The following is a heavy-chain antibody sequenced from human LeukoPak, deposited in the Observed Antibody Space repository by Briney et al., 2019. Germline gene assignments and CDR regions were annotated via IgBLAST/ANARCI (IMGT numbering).Heavy chain of an antibody. J-gene: IGHJ2*01. D-gene: IGHD5-18*01. Sequence: GGSLRLSCAASGFTFSRYARSWVRQAPGKGLEWVSAISGSGGSTYYADSVKGRFTISRDNSKNTLYLQMNSLRAEDTAVYYCSKYDTGMVSIWYFDLWGRGTLVTVSS. CDR1: GFTFSRYA. V-gene: IGHV3-23*01. CDR3: SKYDTGMVSIWYFDL. CDR2: ISGSGGST.